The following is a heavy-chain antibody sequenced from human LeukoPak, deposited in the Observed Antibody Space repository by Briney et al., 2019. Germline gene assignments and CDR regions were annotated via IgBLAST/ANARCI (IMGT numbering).Heavy chain of an antibody. V-gene: IGHV3-30*04. CDR3: AELGITMIGGV. D-gene: IGHD3-10*02. CDR2: ISYDGSNK. Sequence: GGSLRLSCAASGFTFSSYAMHWVRQAPGKGLEWVAVISYDGSNKYYADSVEGRFTISRDNSKNTLYLQMNSLRAEDTAVYYCAELGITMIGGVWGKGTTVTISS. CDR1: GFTFSSYA. J-gene: IGHJ6*04.